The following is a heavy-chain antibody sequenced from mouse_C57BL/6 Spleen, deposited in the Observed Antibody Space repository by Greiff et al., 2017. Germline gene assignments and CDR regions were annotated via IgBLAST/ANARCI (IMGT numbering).Heavy chain of an antibody. CDR2: IYPRSGNT. CDR3: AQSGVSYFDV. J-gene: IGHJ1*03. CDR1: GYTFTSYG. V-gene: IGHV1-81*01. D-gene: IGHD4-1*01. Sequence: VQLQESGAELARPGASVKLSCKASGYTFTSYGISWVKQRTGQGLEWIGEIYPRSGNTYYNEKFKGKATLTADKSSSTAYMELRSLTSEDSAVYFCAQSGVSYFDVWGTGTTVTVSS.